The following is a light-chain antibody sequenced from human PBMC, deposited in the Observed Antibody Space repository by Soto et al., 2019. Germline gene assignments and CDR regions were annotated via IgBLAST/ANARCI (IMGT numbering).Light chain of an antibody. CDR3: QQRSNWPT. Sequence: EIVLTQSPATLSLSPGERATLSCRASQSISFYLTWYQHKPGHAPRLLIYDASNRATGIPARFSGSGYGTDFTLTISSLEPEDFAVYYCQQRSNWPTFGQGTRLEIK. V-gene: IGKV3-11*01. J-gene: IGKJ5*01. CDR2: DAS. CDR1: QSISFY.